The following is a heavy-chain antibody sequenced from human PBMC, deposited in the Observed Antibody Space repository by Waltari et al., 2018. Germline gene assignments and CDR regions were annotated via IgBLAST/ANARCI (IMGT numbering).Heavy chain of an antibody. Sequence: QLQLVESGGGVVQPGKSLRLSCAASGFSLSHYGMHWVRQAPGRGLGWVALLWFEGGEEYYADAVRGRFTISRDNSKNILYLHMDSLRVDDTAVYYCAKDAFGNTYMDHWGQGTLVTVSS. CDR2: LWFEGGEE. D-gene: IGHD3-16*01. V-gene: IGHV3-30*18. J-gene: IGHJ4*02. CDR3: AKDAFGNTYMDH. CDR1: GFSLSHYG.